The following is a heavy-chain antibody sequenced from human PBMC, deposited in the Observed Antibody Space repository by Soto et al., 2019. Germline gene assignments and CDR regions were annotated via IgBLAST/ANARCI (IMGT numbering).Heavy chain of an antibody. D-gene: IGHD4-17*01. V-gene: IGHV1-69*12. J-gene: IGHJ6*02. Sequence: QVQLVQSGAEVKKPGSSVKVSSKASGGSLSNYGISWVRQAPGQGLEWMGGIIPVFGTANYEQKFQGRVTITADESTSIVYMDVTSLRSEDTAVYYCARGDATKIVVTTYYGMDVWGQGTTVTVSS. CDR3: ARGDATKIVVTTYYGMDV. CDR1: GGSLSNYG. CDR2: IIPVFGTA.